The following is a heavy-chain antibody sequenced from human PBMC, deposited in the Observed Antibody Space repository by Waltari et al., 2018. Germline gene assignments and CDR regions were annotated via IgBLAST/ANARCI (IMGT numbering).Heavy chain of an antibody. CDR2: IYYSGSP. D-gene: IGHD4-17*01. V-gene: IGHV4-39*07. J-gene: IGHJ4*02. CDR1: GGSISSSSYY. CDR3: ARRDYGDIDY. Sequence: GGSISSSSYYWGWIRQPPGKGLEWIGSIYYSGSPYYNPSLKSRVTIPVDTSKNQFYLKLSPVTAADPAVYYCARRDYGDIDYWGQGTLVTVSS.